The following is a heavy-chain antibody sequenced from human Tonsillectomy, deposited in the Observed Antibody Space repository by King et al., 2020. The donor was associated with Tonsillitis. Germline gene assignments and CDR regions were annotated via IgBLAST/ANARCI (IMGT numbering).Heavy chain of an antibody. CDR2: IYSGGST. D-gene: IGHD4-23*01. Sequence: DVQLVESGGGLVQPGGSLRLSCAASGFTFSSYEMNWVRQAPGKGLEWVSVIYSGGSTYYTNSVKGRFTISRDNSKNTLYLQMNSLRAEDTAVYYCATSTGYGGNSPYYFDCWGQGTLVTVSS. CDR1: GFTFSSYE. J-gene: IGHJ4*02. CDR3: ATSTGYGGNSPYYFDC. V-gene: IGHV3-66*01.